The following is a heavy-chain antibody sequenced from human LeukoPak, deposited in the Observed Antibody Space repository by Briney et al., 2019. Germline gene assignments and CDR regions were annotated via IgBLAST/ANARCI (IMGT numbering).Heavy chain of an antibody. J-gene: IGHJ4*02. V-gene: IGHV1-18*01. CDR1: GYTFTSCA. Sequence: GASVKVSCKASGYTFTSCAISWVRQAPGQGLEWMGWISAYNGNTNYAQKLQGRVTMTEDTSTDTAYMELSSLRSEDTAVYYCATGMDCGGDCYQNFDYWGQGTLVTVSS. D-gene: IGHD2-21*02. CDR2: ISAYNGNT. CDR3: ATGMDCGGDCYQNFDY.